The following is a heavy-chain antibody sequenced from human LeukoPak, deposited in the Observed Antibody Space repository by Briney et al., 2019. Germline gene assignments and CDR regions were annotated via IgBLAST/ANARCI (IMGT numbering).Heavy chain of an antibody. D-gene: IGHD3-22*01. V-gene: IGHV1-69*13. Sequence: ASVKVSCKASGGTFSSYAISWVRQAPGQGLEWVGGIIPIFGTANYAQKFQGRVTITADESTSTAYMELSSLRSEDTAVYYCARAHYYDSSGYYYDYYYGMDVWGQGTTVTVSS. CDR1: GGTFSSYA. CDR3: ARAHYYDSSGYYYDYYYGMDV. CDR2: IIPIFGTA. J-gene: IGHJ6*02.